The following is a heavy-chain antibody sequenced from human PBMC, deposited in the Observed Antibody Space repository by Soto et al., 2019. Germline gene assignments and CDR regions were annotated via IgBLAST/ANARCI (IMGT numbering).Heavy chain of an antibody. Sequence: SETLSLTCTVSGGSISSGGYYWRWIRPHPGKGLEWIGYIYYSGSTYYNPSLKSRVTISVDTSKNQFSLKLSSVTAADTAVYYCARGGYYGSGSYNSFDYWGQGTLVTVSS. CDR1: GGSISSGGYY. V-gene: IGHV4-31*03. CDR3: ARGGYYGSGSYNSFDY. CDR2: IYYSGST. D-gene: IGHD3-10*01. J-gene: IGHJ4*02.